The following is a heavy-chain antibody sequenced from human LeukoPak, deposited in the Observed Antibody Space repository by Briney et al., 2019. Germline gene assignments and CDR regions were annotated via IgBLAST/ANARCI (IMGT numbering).Heavy chain of an antibody. J-gene: IGHJ4*02. V-gene: IGHV3-30*02. D-gene: IGHD6-13*01. CDR1: GFTFSSYG. CDR3: AKVGAYSSSWYGQYYFDY. CDR2: MRHDETNK. Sequence: GGSLRLSCVASGFTFSSYGMHWVRQAPGKGLEWVAIMRHDETNKYGDSVKGRFTISRDNSKNTLYLQMNSLRAEDTAVYYCAKVGAYSSSWYGQYYFDYWGQGTLVTVSS.